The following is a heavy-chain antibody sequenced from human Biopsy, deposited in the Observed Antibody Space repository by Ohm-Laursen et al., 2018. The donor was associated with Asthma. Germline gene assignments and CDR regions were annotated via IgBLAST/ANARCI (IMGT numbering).Heavy chain of an antibody. J-gene: IGHJ3*02. CDR1: GGSISSGAYY. CDR2: IYYIGST. V-gene: IGHV4-30-4*02. Sequence: SDTLSLTCSVSGGSISSGAYYWSWVRQPPGKGLEWIGYIYYIGSTYYNPSLKSRVAISLDTSKNQFSLKLSSVTAADTAVYYCARDGGLTSYPGTFRIWGQGTMVTVSS. D-gene: IGHD1-1*01. CDR3: ARDGGLTSYPGTFRI.